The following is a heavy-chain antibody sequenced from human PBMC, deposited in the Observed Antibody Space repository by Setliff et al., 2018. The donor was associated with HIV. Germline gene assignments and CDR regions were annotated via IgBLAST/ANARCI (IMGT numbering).Heavy chain of an antibody. CDR2: MSYSGSA. CDR3: ARQRDFDWLLQNYYYMDV. V-gene: IGHV4-39*01. J-gene: IGHJ6*03. CDR1: GGSISSRDHY. Sequence: PSETLSLTCTVSGGSISSRDHYWGWIRQPPGKGLVWIGSMSYSGSAYYNPSLKSRVTISVDTSKSQFSLRLSSVTAADTAVYYCARQRDFDWLLQNYYYMDVWGKGATVTVSS. D-gene: IGHD3-9*01.